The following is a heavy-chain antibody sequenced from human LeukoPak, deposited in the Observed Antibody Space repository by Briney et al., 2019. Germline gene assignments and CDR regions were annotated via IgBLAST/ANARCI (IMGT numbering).Heavy chain of an antibody. Sequence: SETLSLTCTVSGGSISSYYWSWIRQPPGKGLEWIGFIYYSGSTNYNPSLKSRVTISVDTSKNQFSLKLTPVTAADTAVYYCARHTGVQLWNPNWFDPWGQGTLVTVSS. V-gene: IGHV4-59*08. J-gene: IGHJ5*02. CDR2: IYYSGST. CDR3: ARHTGVQLWNPNWFDP. CDR1: GGSISSYY. D-gene: IGHD5-18*01.